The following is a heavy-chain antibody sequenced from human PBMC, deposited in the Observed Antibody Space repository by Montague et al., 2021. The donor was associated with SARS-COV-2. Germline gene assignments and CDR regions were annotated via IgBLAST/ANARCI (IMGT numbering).Heavy chain of an antibody. CDR3: ASGRMVPYSSSWTTLYYYYGRDV. CDR2: TYYRSKWYN. D-gene: IGHD6-13*01. V-gene: IGHV6-1*01. CDR1: GDSVSSNSAA. J-gene: IGHJ6*02. Sequence: CAISGDSVSSNSAAWNWIRQSPSRGLEWLGRTYYRSKWYNDYAVXVKSRITINPDTSKNQFSLQLNSVTPEDTAVYYCASGRMVPYSSSWTTLYYYYGRDVWGQGTTVTVSS.